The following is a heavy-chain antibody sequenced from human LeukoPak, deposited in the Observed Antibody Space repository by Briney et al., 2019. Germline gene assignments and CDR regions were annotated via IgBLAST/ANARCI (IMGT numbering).Heavy chain of an antibody. CDR1: GYTSTGYY. CDR2: INPNSGGT. CDR3: ALRPTGYSSSWYFDY. D-gene: IGHD6-13*01. J-gene: IGHJ4*02. V-gene: IGHV1-2*06. Sequence: ASVKVSCKASGYTSTGYYMHWVRQAPGQGLEWMGRINPNSGGTNYAQKFQGRVTMTRDTSISTAYMELSSLRSDDTAVYYCALRPTGYSSSWYFDYWGQGTLVTVSS.